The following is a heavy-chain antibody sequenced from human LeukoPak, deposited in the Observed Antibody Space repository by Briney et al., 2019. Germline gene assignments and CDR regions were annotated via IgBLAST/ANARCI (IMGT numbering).Heavy chain of an antibody. CDR1: GFTFSSYG. J-gene: IGHJ4*02. D-gene: IGHD3-10*01. CDR2: IWYDGSNK. V-gene: IGHV3-33*08. CDR3: ARDYGSGNFYYFDY. Sequence: GGSLRLSCAASGFTFSSYGMHWVRQAPGKGLEWVAVIWYDGSNKYYADSVKGRFTISRDNSKKTLDLQMNSLRAEDTAVYYCARDYGSGNFYYFDYWGQGTLVTVSS.